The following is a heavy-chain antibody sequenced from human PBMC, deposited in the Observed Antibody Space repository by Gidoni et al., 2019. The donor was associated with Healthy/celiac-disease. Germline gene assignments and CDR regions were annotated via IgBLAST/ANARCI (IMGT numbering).Heavy chain of an antibody. CDR2: ISAYNGNT. D-gene: IGHD3-16*01. CDR1: GSTFTSSG. Sequence: QVQLVQSGAEGKKPGASVKVSCKASGSTFTSSGISWVRQAPGHGLEWMGWISAYNGNTNYAQKLQGKVTMTTDTSTSTAYMELRSLRSDDTAVYYCASDRGDYAGAALDYWGQGTLVTVSS. J-gene: IGHJ4*02. CDR3: ASDRGDYAGAALDY. V-gene: IGHV1-18*01.